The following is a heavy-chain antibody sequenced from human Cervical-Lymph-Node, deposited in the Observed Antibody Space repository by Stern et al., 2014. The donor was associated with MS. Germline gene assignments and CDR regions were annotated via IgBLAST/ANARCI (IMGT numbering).Heavy chain of an antibody. CDR1: GFSLGPSGEG. J-gene: IGHJ4*02. V-gene: IGHV2-5*02. CDR2: IYWDDNT. CDR3: VHRPDSRRWAYFDY. D-gene: IGHD6-13*01. Sequence: QITLKESGPTLVKPKQTLTLTCAFSGFSLGPSGEGVGWVRQPPGKALEWLALIYWDDNTRYSPSLKSRLTISKDTSKKQVVLTMINMDPVDTATYYCVHRPDSRRWAYFDYWGQGTLVTVSS.